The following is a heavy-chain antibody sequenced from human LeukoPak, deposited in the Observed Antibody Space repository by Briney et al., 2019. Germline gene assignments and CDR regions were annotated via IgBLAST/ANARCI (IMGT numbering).Heavy chain of an antibody. CDR3: ARGVRDYGMDV. J-gene: IGHJ6*02. Sequence: PSETLSLTCTVSGDSTRSSSYYWGWIRQPPGKGLEWIGSLYYSGSTYYNPSLKSRVTISVDTSKNQCSLKLSSVTAADTAVYYCARGVRDYGMDVWGQGTLVTVSS. CDR1: GDSTRSSSYY. V-gene: IGHV4-39*01. CDR2: LYYSGST.